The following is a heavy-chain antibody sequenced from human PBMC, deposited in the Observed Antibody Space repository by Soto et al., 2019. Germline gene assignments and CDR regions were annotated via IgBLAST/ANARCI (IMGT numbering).Heavy chain of an antibody. CDR3: AREVYGTNYLYYFDY. J-gene: IGHJ4*02. D-gene: IGHD4-17*01. CDR2: INPSGGST. V-gene: IGHV1-46*01. Sequence: GASVKVSCKAFGYTFTSYYMHWVRQAPGQGLEWMGMINPSGGSTSYARKFQGRVTMTRDTSTSTVYMELSSLRSEDTAVYYCAREVYGTNYLYYFDYWGQGTLVTV. CDR1: GYTFTSYY.